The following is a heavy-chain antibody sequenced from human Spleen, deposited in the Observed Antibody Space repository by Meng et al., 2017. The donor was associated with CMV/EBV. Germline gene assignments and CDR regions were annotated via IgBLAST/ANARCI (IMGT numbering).Heavy chain of an antibody. V-gene: IGHV4-34*01. D-gene: IGHD6-19*01. CDR3: ASSTGWRDF. CDR1: GGSLSGHF. CDR2: ISPSGST. J-gene: IGHJ4*01. Sequence: LSLTCAVYGGSLSGHFWTWIRQPPGKGLEWIGEISPSGSTNYNPSLKSRVTISVDTSKNQFSLELSSVSTADTAVYYCASSTGWRDFWGQGTLVTVSS.